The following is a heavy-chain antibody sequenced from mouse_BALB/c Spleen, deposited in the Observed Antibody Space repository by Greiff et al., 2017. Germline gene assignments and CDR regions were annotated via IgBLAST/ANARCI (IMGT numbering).Heavy chain of an antibody. V-gene: IGHV1-4*01. CDR3: ARSLITTVVDWYFDV. J-gene: IGHJ1*01. D-gene: IGHD1-1*01. CDR2: INPSSGYT. Sequence: QVQLKESGAELARPGASVKMSCKASGYTFTSYTMHWVKQRPGQGLEWIGYINPSSGYTNYNQKFKDKATLTADKSSSTAYMHLNSLTSEDSAVYYCARSLITTVVDWYFDVWGAGTTVTVSS. CDR1: GYTFTSYT.